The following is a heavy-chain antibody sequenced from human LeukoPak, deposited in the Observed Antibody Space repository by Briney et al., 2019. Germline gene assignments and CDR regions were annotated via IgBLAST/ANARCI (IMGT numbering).Heavy chain of an antibody. CDR1: GGSISSYY. D-gene: IGHD3-22*01. V-gene: IGHV4-59*01. J-gene: IGHJ6*02. Sequence: SETLSLTCTVSGGSISSYYWSWIRQPPGKGLEWIGYIYYSGSTNYNPSLKSRVTISVDTSKNQFSLKLSSVTAADTAVYYCAIRLSGMDVWGQGTTVTVSS. CDR3: AIRLSGMDV. CDR2: IYYSGST.